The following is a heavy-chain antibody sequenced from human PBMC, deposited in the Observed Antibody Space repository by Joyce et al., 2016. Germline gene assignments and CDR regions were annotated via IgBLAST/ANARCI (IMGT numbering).Heavy chain of an antibody. CDR1: GFTFDDYA. CDR2: NSCNSGSI. V-gene: IGHV3-9*01. CDR3: AKDMGGEWELLALDI. D-gene: IGHD1-26*01. J-gene: IGHJ3*02. Sequence: EVQLVESGGGLVQPGRSLRLSCAASGFTFDDYAMHWVRQGPGKGLEWGSVNSCNSGSIANADSGKGRITISRDNAKNSLYLQMNRLRAEDTALYYCAKDMGGEWELLALDIWGQGTMVTVSS.